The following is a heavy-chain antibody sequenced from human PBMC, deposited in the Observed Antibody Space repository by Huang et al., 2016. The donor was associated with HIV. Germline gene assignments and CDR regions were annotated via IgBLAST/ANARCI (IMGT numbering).Heavy chain of an antibody. CDR2: VNDGGDI. CDR1: GESLGTYY. CDR3: ARRFRVAATRKWFDP. D-gene: IGHD3-10*01. V-gene: IGHV4-34*01. Sequence: QVQLQQWGAGLLKPSETLALTCALYGESLGTYYWAWIRRPPGKWLQWIGEVNDGGDINYNPVLESRVTISVDTSRNQVSLTLTSMTAADTATYYCARRFRVAATRKWFDPWGQGTLVIVSS. J-gene: IGHJ5*02.